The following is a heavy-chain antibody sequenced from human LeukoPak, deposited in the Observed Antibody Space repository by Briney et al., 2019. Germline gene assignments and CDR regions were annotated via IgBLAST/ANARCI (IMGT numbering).Heavy chain of an antibody. CDR3: AKAHPPYSSSGGGFDY. J-gene: IGHJ4*02. CDR2: ISWDGGST. Sequence: PGGSLRLSCAASGVTFSSYEMNWVRQAPGKGLEWFSLISWDGGSTYYADSVRGRFTISRDNSKNSLYLQMNSLRTEDTALYYCAKAHPPYSSSGGGFDYWGQGTLVTVSS. V-gene: IGHV3-43*01. D-gene: IGHD6-6*01. CDR1: GVTFSSYE.